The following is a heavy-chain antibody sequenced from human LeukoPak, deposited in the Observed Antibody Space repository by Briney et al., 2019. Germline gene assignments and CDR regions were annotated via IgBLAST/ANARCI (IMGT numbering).Heavy chain of an antibody. J-gene: IGHJ4*02. CDR3: AAFIATKLDY. CDR2: ISYDGSNE. Sequence: PGRSLRLSCAASGFTFSSYVMHWVRQAPGKGLEWVAIISYDGSNEYYADSVKGRFTISRDNSKNTLYLEMNTLRTEDTAVYFCAAFIATKLDYWGQGILVTVSS. D-gene: IGHD2-15*01. CDR1: GFTFSSYV. V-gene: IGHV3-30*04.